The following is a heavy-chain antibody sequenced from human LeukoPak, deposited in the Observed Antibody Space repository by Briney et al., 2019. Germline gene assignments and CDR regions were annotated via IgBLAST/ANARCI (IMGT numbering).Heavy chain of an antibody. CDR3: ARGPSYAFDI. J-gene: IGHJ3*02. Sequence: ASVKVSCKAFGYTFTGYYMHWVRQAPGQGLECMGWTNPNSGGTNYAQKFQGRVTMTRDTSISTAYMELSRLRSDDTAAYYCARGPSYAFDIWGQGTMVTVSS. V-gene: IGHV1-2*02. D-gene: IGHD6-6*01. CDR2: TNPNSGGT. CDR1: GYTFTGYY.